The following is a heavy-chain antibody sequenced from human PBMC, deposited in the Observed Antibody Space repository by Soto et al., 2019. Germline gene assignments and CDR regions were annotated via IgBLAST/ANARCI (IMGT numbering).Heavy chain of an antibody. Sequence: QVQLVQSGAEVKKPGASVKVSCKASGYTFNSYGISWVRQAPGQGLEWMGWISAYNGNTNYAQKLQGRVTMTTDTSTSTAYMELRGLRSDDTAVYYCARDRFDVGATNWFDPWGQGTLVTVSS. CDR1: GYTFNSYG. D-gene: IGHD1-26*01. CDR2: ISAYNGNT. V-gene: IGHV1-18*01. CDR3: ARDRFDVGATNWFDP. J-gene: IGHJ5*02.